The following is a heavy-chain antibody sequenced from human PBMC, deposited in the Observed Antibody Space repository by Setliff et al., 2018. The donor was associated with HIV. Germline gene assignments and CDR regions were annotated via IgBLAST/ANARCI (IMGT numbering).Heavy chain of an antibody. CDR3: ARDLSYDYDRSSDTFDY. V-gene: IGHV3-74*03. Sequence: GGSLRLSCAASGFTFRSYWMYWVRQPPGKGLVWVSRINSDGTSTTYADSVKGRFTISRDNAKNTLYLQMNSLRAEDTAVYYCARDLSYDYDRSSDTFDYWGQGTLVTVSS. D-gene: IGHD3-22*01. CDR1: GFTFRSYW. CDR2: INSDGTST. J-gene: IGHJ4*02.